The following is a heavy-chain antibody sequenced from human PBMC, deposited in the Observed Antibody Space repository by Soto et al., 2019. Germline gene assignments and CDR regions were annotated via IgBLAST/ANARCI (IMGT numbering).Heavy chain of an antibody. Sequence: RGSLRLSCAASGFTFSSYAMSWVRQAPGKGLEWVSAISGSGGSTYYADSVKGRFTISRDNSKNTLYLQMNSLRAEDTAVYYCARTVTRGYSYGYCGLDYWGQGTLVTAPQ. CDR3: ARTVTRGYSYGYCGLDY. D-gene: IGHD5-18*01. CDR2: ISGSGGST. CDR1: GFTFSSYA. V-gene: IGHV3-23*01. J-gene: IGHJ4*02.